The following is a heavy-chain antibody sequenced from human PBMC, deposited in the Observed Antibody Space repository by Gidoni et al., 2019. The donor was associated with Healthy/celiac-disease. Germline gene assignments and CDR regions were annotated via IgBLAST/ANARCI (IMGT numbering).Heavy chain of an antibody. D-gene: IGHD2-8*01. CDR3: ARSYCTNGVCYTGIDY. J-gene: IGHJ4*02. Sequence: QVQLQESGQGLVKPSETLSLPCTVSGYSISIGDYWGWIRQPPGKGLEWIGSIYHSGSTYYNPFLKSRVTISVDTSKNQFSLKLSSVTAADTAVYYCARSYCTNGVCYTGIDYWGQGTLVTVSS. CDR1: GYSISIGDY. CDR2: IYHSGST. V-gene: IGHV4-38-2*02.